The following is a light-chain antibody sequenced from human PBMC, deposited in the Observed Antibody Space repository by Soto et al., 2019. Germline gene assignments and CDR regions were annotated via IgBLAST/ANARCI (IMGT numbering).Light chain of an antibody. CDR1: QSLSNR. J-gene: IGKJ1*01. V-gene: IGKV1-5*01. CDR2: DAS. Sequence: DIQMTQSPSTLSASVGDRVTTTCRASQSLSNRLAWYQQKPGKAPKVLIYDASSLEGGVPSRFSGSGSGTDFILTISSLQPDDFATYYCQYYSAVWAFGQGTKVDIK. CDR3: QYYSAVWA.